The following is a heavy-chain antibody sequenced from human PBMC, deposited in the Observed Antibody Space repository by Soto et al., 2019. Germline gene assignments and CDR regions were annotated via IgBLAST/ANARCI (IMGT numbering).Heavy chain of an antibody. Sequence: SETLSLTCTVSGGSISSGGYYWSWIRQHPGKGLEWIGYIYYSGSTYYNPSLKSRVTISVDTSKNQFSLKLSSVTGADTAVYYCASDAAVWSGYSCDAFDIWGQGTMVTVSS. V-gene: IGHV4-31*03. CDR3: ASDAAVWSGYSCDAFDI. J-gene: IGHJ3*02. CDR2: IYYSGST. CDR1: GGSISSGGYY. D-gene: IGHD3-3*01.